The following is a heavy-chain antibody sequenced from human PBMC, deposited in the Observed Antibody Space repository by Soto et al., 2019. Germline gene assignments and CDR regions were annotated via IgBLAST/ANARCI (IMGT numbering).Heavy chain of an antibody. CDR3: ARGGWLLRPGDNWFDP. Sequence: QVQLVQSGAEVKKPGSSVKVSCKASGGTFSSYAISWVRQAPGQGLEWMGGIIPIFGTANYAQKFQGRVTITADESTSTAYMELSSLRSEDTAVYYWARGGWLLRPGDNWFDPWGQGTLVTVSS. CDR1: GGTFSSYA. V-gene: IGHV1-69*12. J-gene: IGHJ5*02. D-gene: IGHD3-22*01. CDR2: IIPIFGTA.